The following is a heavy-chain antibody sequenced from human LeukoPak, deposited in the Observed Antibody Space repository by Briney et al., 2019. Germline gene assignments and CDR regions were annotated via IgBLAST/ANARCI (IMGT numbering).Heavy chain of an antibody. CDR3: ARDLKVAAAPPCDY. J-gene: IGHJ4*02. Sequence: PSETLSLTCAVDVGSFSDYYWSRIRQPPGKGLEWVGEINHSGSANYNPSLKSRVTISVDTSKNRFFLKLSSVTAADTAVYYCARDLKVAAAPPCDYWGQGTLVTVSS. CDR1: VGSFSDYY. D-gene: IGHD6-13*01. CDR2: INHSGSA. V-gene: IGHV4-34*01.